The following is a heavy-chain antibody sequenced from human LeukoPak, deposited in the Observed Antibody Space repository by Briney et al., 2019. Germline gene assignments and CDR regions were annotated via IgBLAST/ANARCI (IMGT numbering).Heavy chain of an antibody. D-gene: IGHD3-3*01. J-gene: IGHJ4*02. Sequence: SETLSLTCTVSGGSISSYYWSWIRQPPGKGLEWIGYIYYSGSTNYNPSLKSRVTISVDTSKNQFSLKLSSVTAADTAVYYYARATFYDFWSGYYEGGYYWGQGTLVTVSS. CDR2: IYYSGST. CDR1: GGSISSYY. CDR3: ARATFYDFWSGYYEGGYY. V-gene: IGHV4-59*12.